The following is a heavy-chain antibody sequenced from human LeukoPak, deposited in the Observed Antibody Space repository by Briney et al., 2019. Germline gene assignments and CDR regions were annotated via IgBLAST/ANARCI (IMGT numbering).Heavy chain of an antibody. CDR3: AKPTKQWLGPFDY. D-gene: IGHD6-19*01. J-gene: IGHJ4*02. Sequence: EGSLRLSCAASGFTFSSYAMSWVRQAPGKGLEWVSAISGSGGSTYYADSVKGRFTISRDNSKNTLYLQMNSLRAEDTAVYYCAKPTKQWLGPFDYWGQGTLVTVSS. CDR1: GFTFSSYA. V-gene: IGHV3-23*01. CDR2: ISGSGGST.